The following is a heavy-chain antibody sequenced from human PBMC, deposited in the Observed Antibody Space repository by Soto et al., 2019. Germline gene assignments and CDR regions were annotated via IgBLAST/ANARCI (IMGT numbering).Heavy chain of an antibody. D-gene: IGHD5-18*01. Sequence: QAPLVESGGGVVQPGRSLRLSCAASGFTFSSYGMHWVRQAPGTGLEWVAVISYDGGLQHYADSVKGRFTISRHNSKNMVLLQMNSLRAEDTAVYYCVSDRGYGHASVPYSWGQGTLVSVSS. V-gene: IGHV3-30*03. CDR2: ISYDGGLQ. CDR1: GFTFSSYG. CDR3: VSDRGYGHASVPYS. J-gene: IGHJ4*02.